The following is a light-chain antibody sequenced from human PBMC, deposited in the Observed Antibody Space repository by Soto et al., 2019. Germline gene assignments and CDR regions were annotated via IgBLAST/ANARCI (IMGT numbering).Light chain of an antibody. CDR1: NIGSKS. CDR2: YDT. Sequence: SSELTKPPSVSVAPGKTARITCGGDNIGSKSVHWYQQKPGQAPVLVIYYDTDRPSGIPERFSGANSGNTATLTISRVEAGDEDDYYCQVWDSSSDHYVFGTGTKLTVL. J-gene: IGLJ1*01. CDR3: QVWDSSSDHYV. V-gene: IGLV3-21*04.